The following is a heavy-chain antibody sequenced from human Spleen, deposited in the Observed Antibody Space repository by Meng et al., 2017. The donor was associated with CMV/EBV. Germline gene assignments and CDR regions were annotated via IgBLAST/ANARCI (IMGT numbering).Heavy chain of an antibody. CDR2: VIPRGDRT. Sequence: ASGLTFNTYNGHWVRQAPGQGLEWMEIVIPRGDRTSLAQKFQGRVTMTRDPSTSTVYMELRSLRSDDTAVYYCVIGSIVGSTVLFDHWGQGTLVTVSS. CDR1: GLTFNTYN. J-gene: IGHJ4*02. V-gene: IGHV1-46*02. CDR3: VIGSIVGSTVLFDH. D-gene: IGHD1-26*01.